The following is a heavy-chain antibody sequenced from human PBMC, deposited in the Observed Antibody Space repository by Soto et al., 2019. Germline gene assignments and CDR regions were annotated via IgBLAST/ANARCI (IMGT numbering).Heavy chain of an antibody. CDR3: ARPGGPFGSSSQWFDP. V-gene: IGHV3-30-3*01. D-gene: IGHD6-6*01. CDR1: GFTFSNYA. CDR2: LSYDGSNK. Sequence: GGSLRLSCAASGFTFSNYAMHWVRQAPGKGLEWVAVLSYDGSNKYYTDSVRGRFTISRDNSKNTLYLQMNSLRAEDTAVYYCARPGGPFGSSSQWFDPWGQGTLVTVSS. J-gene: IGHJ5*02.